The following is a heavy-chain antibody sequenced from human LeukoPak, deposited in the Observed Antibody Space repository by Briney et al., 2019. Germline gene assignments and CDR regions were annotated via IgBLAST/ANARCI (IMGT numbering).Heavy chain of an antibody. J-gene: IGHJ4*02. CDR1: GFTFSSYA. CDR3: AKDPYNYDFWSGTPDY. D-gene: IGHD3-3*01. CDR2: ISGSGGST. Sequence: GGSLRLSCAASGFTFSSYAMSWVRQAPGKGLEWVSAISGSGGSTYYADSVKGRFTISRDNSKNTLYLQMNSLRAKDTAVYYCAKDPYNYDFWSGTPDYWGQGTLVTVSS. V-gene: IGHV3-23*01.